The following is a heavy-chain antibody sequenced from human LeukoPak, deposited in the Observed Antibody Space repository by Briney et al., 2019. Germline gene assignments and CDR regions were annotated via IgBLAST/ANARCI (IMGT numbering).Heavy chain of an antibody. J-gene: IGHJ3*02. D-gene: IGHD2-15*01. Sequence: GGSLRLSCAASGFTFSSYGMDWVRQAPGKGLEWVAVIWYDGSNDYYANSVKGRFTISRDNSKNTLYLQMNSLRAEDTAVYFCARKNTQDAFDIWGQGTMVTVSS. CDR2: IWYDGSND. V-gene: IGHV3-33*01. CDR1: GFTFSSYG. CDR3: ARKNTQDAFDI.